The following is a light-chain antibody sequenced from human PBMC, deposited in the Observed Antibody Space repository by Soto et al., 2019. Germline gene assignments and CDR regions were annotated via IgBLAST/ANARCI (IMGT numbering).Light chain of an antibody. J-gene: IGKJ4*01. Sequence: EIVMTQSPATLSVSPGERATLSCRASQSIGRNLAWYQHKPGQAPRLLIYGASTRATGIPARFSGSGSGTDFTLTIRSLEPEDFAVYYWQQRSSRLGGGTKVDIK. CDR1: QSIGRN. CDR3: QQRSSR. V-gene: IGKV3D-15*01. CDR2: GAS.